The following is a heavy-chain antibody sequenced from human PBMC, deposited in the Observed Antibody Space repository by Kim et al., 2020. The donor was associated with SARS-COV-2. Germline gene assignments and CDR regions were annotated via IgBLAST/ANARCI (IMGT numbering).Heavy chain of an antibody. Sequence: GGSLRLSCAASGFTFSSYSMNWVRQAPGKGLEWVSSISSSSSSYIYYADSVKGRFTISRDNAKNSLYLQMNSLRAEDTAVYYCARGVWARGVIITVFRSRETSEVGWFDPWGQGTLVTVSS. CDR2: ISSSSSSYI. CDR3: ARGVWARGVIITVFRSRETSEVGWFDP. V-gene: IGHV3-21*01. D-gene: IGHD3-10*01. CDR1: GFTFSSYS. J-gene: IGHJ5*02.